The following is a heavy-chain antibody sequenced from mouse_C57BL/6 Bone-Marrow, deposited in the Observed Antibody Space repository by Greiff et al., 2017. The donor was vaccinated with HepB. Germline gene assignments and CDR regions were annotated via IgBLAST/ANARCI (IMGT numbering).Heavy chain of an antibody. J-gene: IGHJ4*01. D-gene: IGHD1-1*01. CDR1: GFTFSDFY. CDR3: ARDADYGSSYAMDY. CDR2: SRNKANDYTT. V-gene: IGHV7-1*01. Sequence: EVQGVESGGGLVQSGRSLRLSCATSGFTFSDFYMEWVRQAPGKGLEWIAASRNKANDYTTEYCASVKGRFIVSRDTSQSILYLQMNALRAEDTAIYYCARDADYGSSYAMDYWGQGTSVTVSS.